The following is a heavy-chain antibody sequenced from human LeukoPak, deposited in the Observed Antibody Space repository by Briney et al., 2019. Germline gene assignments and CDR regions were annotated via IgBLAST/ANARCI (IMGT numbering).Heavy chain of an antibody. CDR3: ARDRGYYDPPAQNYYFDY. Sequence: SVKVSCKASGGTFSSYAISWVRQAPGQGLEWMGRIIPILGTANYAQKFQSRVTITADKSTSTAYMELSSLRSEDTAVYYCARDRGYYDPPAQNYYFDYWGQGTLVTVSS. V-gene: IGHV1-69*04. D-gene: IGHD3-22*01. CDR2: IIPILGTA. J-gene: IGHJ4*02. CDR1: GGTFSSYA.